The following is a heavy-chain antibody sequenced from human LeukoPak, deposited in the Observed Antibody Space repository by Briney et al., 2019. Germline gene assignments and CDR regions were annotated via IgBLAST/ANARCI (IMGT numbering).Heavy chain of an antibody. J-gene: IGHJ4*02. V-gene: IGHV3-23*01. CDR2: ISGSGGST. CDR3: AKGIDYYDSSGFDY. D-gene: IGHD3-22*01. CDR1: GFTFSSYA. Sequence: GGSLRLSCAAFGFTFSSYAMSWVRQAPGKGLEWVSAISGSGGSTYYADSVKGRFTISRDNSKNTLYLQMNSLRAEDTAVYYCAKGIDYYDSSGFDYWGQGTLVTVSS.